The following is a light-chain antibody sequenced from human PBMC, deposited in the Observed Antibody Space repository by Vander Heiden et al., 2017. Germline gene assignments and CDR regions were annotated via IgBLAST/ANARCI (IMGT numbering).Light chain of an antibody. V-gene: IGLV2-8*01. J-gene: IGLJ2*01. CDR1: SSDVGGYNY. CDR3: SSYAGSNKLV. Sequence: QSALTQPPSASGSPGQSVTISCTGTSSDVGGYNYVSWYQQHPGKAPKLMMYEVSKRPSGVPDRFSGSKSGNTASLTVSGLQAEDEADYDCSSYAGSNKLVFGGGTKLTVL. CDR2: EVS.